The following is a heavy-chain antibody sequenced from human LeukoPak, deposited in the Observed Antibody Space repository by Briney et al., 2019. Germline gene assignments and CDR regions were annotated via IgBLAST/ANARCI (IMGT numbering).Heavy chain of an antibody. Sequence: SVKVSCKASGGTFSGYAISWVRQAPGQGLEWMGGIIPIFGTANYAQKFQGRVTITADESTSTAYMELSSLRSEDTAVYYCATPRYTRPYYYYYMDVWGKGTTVTVSS. D-gene: IGHD2-2*02. CDR3: ATPRYTRPYYYYYMDV. V-gene: IGHV1-69*13. J-gene: IGHJ6*03. CDR2: IIPIFGTA. CDR1: GGTFSGYA.